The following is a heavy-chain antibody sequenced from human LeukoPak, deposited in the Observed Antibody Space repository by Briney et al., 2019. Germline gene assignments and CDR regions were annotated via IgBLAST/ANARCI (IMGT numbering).Heavy chain of an antibody. Sequence: GGSLRLSCAASGFTFSSYAMSWVRQAPGKGLEWVSAISGSGGSTYYADSVKGRFTISRDNSKNTLYLQMNSLRAEDTAVYFCARGGVDYYGSGTYCLVYYFDYWGQGALVTVSS. CDR3: ARGGVDYYGSGTYCLVYYFDY. CDR1: GFTFSSYA. CDR2: ISGSGGST. D-gene: IGHD3-10*01. V-gene: IGHV3-23*01. J-gene: IGHJ4*02.